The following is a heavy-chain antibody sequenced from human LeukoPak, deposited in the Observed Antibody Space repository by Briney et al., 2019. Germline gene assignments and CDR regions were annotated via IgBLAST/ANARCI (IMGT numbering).Heavy chain of an antibody. CDR2: ISSNGGST. D-gene: IGHD6-13*01. Sequence: GGSLRLSCSASGFTFSSYAMHWVRQAPGKGLEYVSAISSNGGSTYHADSVKGRFTISRDNSKNTLYLQMSSLRAEDTAVYYCASPAVYSSSWYYFDYWGQGTLVTVSS. CDR3: ASPAVYSSSWYYFDY. J-gene: IGHJ4*02. CDR1: GFTFSSYA. V-gene: IGHV3-64D*09.